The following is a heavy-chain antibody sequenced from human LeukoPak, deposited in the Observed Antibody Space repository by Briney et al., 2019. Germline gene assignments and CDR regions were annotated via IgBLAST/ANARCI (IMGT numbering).Heavy chain of an antibody. Sequence: PSETLSLTCAVYGGSFSGYYWSWIRQPPGKGLEWIGEINHSGGTNHNPSLKSRVTISGDRSKSQFSLKLSSVAAADTAVYYCARANYDTNGNRRYYNYYGLDVWGQGTAVTVST. D-gene: IGHD2-8*01. CDR2: INHSGGT. V-gene: IGHV4-34*01. CDR1: GGSFSGYY. CDR3: ARANYDTNGNRRYYNYYGLDV. J-gene: IGHJ6*01.